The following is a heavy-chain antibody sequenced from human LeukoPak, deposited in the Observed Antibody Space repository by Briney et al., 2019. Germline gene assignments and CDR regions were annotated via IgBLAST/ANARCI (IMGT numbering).Heavy chain of an antibody. CDR3: ATPRDGHSSSSFPYFDY. V-gene: IGHV3-48*01. CDR1: GFTFSSYW. Sequence: PGGSLRLSCAASGFTFSSYWMSWIRQAPGKGLEWVSYISSSGSTIYYADSVKGRFTISRDNSKNTLYLQMNSLRAEDTAVYYCATPRDGHSSSSFPYFDYWGQGTLVTVSS. CDR2: ISSSGSTI. D-gene: IGHD6-6*01. J-gene: IGHJ4*02.